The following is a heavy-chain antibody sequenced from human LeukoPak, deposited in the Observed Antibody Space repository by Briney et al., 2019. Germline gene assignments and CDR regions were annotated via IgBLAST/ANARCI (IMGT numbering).Heavy chain of an antibody. V-gene: IGHV1-18*01. D-gene: IGHD2-15*01. CDR2: ISAYNGNT. J-gene: IGHJ4*02. CDR1: GYTFTSYG. CDR3: ATDRCSGGSCYSDFDY. Sequence: GASVKVSCKASGYTFTSYGISWVRQAPGQGLEWMGWISAYNGNTNYAQKLQGRVTMTTDTSTSTAYMELRSLRSEDTAVYYCATDRCSGGSCYSDFDYWGQGTLVTVSS.